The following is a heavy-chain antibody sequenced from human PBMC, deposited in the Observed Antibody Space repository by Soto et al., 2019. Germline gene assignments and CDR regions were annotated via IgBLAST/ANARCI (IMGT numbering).Heavy chain of an antibody. V-gene: IGHV5-51*01. CDR2: IYPGDSDT. CDR3: ARRSGSYPSYRREV. Sequence: PVESLKISCKGSGYSFISYWIGWVRQMPWKGLEWMGIIYPGDSDTRYSPSFQGQVTISDDKSISTAYLQWSSLKASDTAVYYCARRSGSYPSYRREVWGQGTTVIVSS. CDR1: GYSFISYW. J-gene: IGHJ6*02. D-gene: IGHD1-26*01.